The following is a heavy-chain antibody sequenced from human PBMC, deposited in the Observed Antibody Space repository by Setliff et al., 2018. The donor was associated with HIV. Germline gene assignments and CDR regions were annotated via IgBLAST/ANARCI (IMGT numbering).Heavy chain of an antibody. J-gene: IGHJ5*02. D-gene: IGHD1-26*01. CDR2: ISPYTGNT. Sequence: ASVKVSCNASGYSFINQGISWVRQAPGQGPEWRGWISPYTGNTDYAPRLLGRVTMTTDTSTGTAYLELRSLTSDDTAVYYCARARLQGIVTAVGPRDNCLDPWGQGTRVTVSS. CDR1: GYSFINQG. V-gene: IGHV1-18*01. CDR3: ARARLQGIVTAVGPRDNCLDP.